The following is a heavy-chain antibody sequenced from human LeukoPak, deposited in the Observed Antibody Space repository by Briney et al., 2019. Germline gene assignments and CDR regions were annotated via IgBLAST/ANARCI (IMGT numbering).Heavy chain of an antibody. V-gene: IGHV3-23*01. J-gene: IGHJ4*02. D-gene: IGHD5-18*01. CDR3: AREVVDRAMVTCGLDY. CDR1: GFTFSSYA. CDR2: ISGSGGTT. Sequence: GGSLRLSCAASGFTFSSYAMSWVRQAPGKGLEWVSAISGSGGTTYYADSVKGRFTISRDNSKNTLYLQMNSLRAEDTDVYYCAREVVDRAMVTCGLDYWGQGTLVTVSS.